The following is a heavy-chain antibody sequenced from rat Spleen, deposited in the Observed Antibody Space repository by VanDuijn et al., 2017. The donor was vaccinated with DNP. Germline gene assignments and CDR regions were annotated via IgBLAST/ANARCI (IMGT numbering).Heavy chain of an antibody. CDR1: GFTFSDYD. D-gene: IGHD4-1*01. V-gene: IGHV5-25*01. J-gene: IGHJ2*01. Sequence: EVQLVESGGGLVQPGRSLKLSCAASGFTFSDYDMAWVRQAPTKGLEWVASIHTSGGYTYYRDSVKGRFIVSRDNAESTLYLQMDSLRSEDTATYYCARLGPHYFDYWGQGVMVTVSS. CDR2: IHTSGGYT. CDR3: ARLGPHYFDY.